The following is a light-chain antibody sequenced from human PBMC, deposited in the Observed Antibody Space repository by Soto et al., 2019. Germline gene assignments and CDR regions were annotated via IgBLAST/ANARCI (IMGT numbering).Light chain of an antibody. CDR3: QQYAGYSRT. J-gene: IGKJ1*01. V-gene: IGKV1-5*03. Sequence: DVQMTQSPSTLSASVGDRVTITCRASQSISGWLAWYQQRPGTAPKLMIYKASTLETGVSSRFSGSGSGTEFTLTINNLHPDDFATYYLQQYAGYSRTFGQGTKVEIK. CDR1: QSISGW. CDR2: KAS.